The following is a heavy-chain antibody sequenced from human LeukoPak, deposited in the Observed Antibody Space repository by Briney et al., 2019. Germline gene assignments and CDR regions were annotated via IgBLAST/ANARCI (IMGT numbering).Heavy chain of an antibody. CDR2: ISSGGGGT. CDR3: AKTFSGSFFIDS. V-gene: IGHV3-23*01. J-gene: IGHJ4*02. D-gene: IGHD3-10*01. CDR1: GFTFGDHA. Sequence: GGSLRLSCAPSGFTFGDHAMTWVRQAPGKGLEWVSSISSGGGGTYYADSVNGRFTISRDKSRYTVYLQMSSLRAEDTAVYYCAKTFSGSFFIDSWGQGTLVTVSP.